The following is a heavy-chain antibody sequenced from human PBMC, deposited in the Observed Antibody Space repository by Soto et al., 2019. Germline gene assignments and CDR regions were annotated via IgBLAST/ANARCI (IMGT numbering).Heavy chain of an antibody. CDR3: ASRTVMRDYYYGIDV. Sequence: QVQLQESGPGLVKPSQTLSLTCTVSGGSISSGGYYWIWIRQHPGKGLEWVGYVDYSGSTYYNPSLSSRVTISVDTSKNQSSLKLSSVTAADTAVYYCASRTVMRDYYYGIDVWGQGTTVTASS. CDR1: GGSISSGGYY. J-gene: IGHJ6*02. V-gene: IGHV4-31*03. D-gene: IGHD4-4*01. CDR2: VDYSGST.